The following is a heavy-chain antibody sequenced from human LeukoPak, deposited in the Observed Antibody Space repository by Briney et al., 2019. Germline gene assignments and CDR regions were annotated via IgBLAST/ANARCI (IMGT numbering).Heavy chain of an antibody. CDR2: ISSSSSYI. CDR3: AKDLWRYCSGGSCYTDY. Sequence: GGSLRLSCAASGFTFSSYSMNWVRQAPGKGLEWVSSISSSSSYIYYADSVKGRFTISRDNAKNSLYLQMNSLRAEDTAVYYCAKDLWRYCSGGSCYTDYWGQGTLVTVSS. V-gene: IGHV3-21*01. CDR1: GFTFSSYS. J-gene: IGHJ4*02. D-gene: IGHD2-15*01.